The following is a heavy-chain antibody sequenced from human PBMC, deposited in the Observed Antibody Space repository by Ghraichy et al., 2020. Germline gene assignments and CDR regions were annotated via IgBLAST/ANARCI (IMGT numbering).Heavy chain of an antibody. V-gene: IGHV4-38-2*02. Sequence: SETLSLTCAVSGYSISSGYFWAWIRQPPGQGLEWIASIAHTGGTYYTPSLKSRVTISIDRSKNQFSLILRSVTAADTAVYYCARDHYHDTGNDDWGQGTLVTVSS. CDR2: IAHTGGT. D-gene: IGHD2-8*02. CDR3: ARDHYHDTGNDD. CDR1: GYSISSGYF. J-gene: IGHJ4*02.